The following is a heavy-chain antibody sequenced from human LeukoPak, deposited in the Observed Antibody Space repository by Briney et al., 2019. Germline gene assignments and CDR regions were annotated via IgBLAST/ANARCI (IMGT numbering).Heavy chain of an antibody. D-gene: IGHD3-10*01. CDR2: IRYDGSNK. CDR1: GFTLSSYG. V-gene: IGHV3-30*02. Sequence: GGSLRLSCAASGFTLSSYGMHWVRQAPGKGLEWVAFIRYDGSNKYYAGSVKGRFTISRDNSENTLWPQMTSLRAEDTAVYYCAKAPVRGVISHLDYWGQGTLVTVSS. CDR3: AKAPVRGVISHLDY. J-gene: IGHJ4*02.